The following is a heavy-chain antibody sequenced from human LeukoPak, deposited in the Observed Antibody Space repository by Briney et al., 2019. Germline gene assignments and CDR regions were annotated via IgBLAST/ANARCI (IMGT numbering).Heavy chain of an antibody. V-gene: IGHV3-30-3*01. D-gene: IGHD5-12*01. CDR1: GFTFSSYA. J-gene: IGHJ4*02. CDR3: ARELVATTGDY. CDR2: ISYDGSNK. Sequence: GGSLRLSCAASGFTFSSYAMHWVRQAPGKGLEWVAVISYDGSNKYYADSVKGRFTISRDNSKNTLYLQMNSLRAEDTAVYYCARELVATTGDYWGQGTLVT.